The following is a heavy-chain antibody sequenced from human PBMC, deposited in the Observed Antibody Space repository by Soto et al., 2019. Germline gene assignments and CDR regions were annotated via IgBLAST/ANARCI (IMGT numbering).Heavy chain of an antibody. V-gene: IGHV4-31*03. J-gene: IGHJ3*02. Sequence: QVQLQESGPGLVKPSQTLSLTCTVSGGCISNNNYFWSWIRQHPGKGLEWIGYIHYRGSAYYNPSLSGRVTILVDTTKNQFSMKLSSVTAADTAMYYCAREVNVPADADAFDIWGQGTMVTVSS. D-gene: IGHD2-2*01. CDR3: AREVNVPADADAFDI. CDR2: IHYRGSA. CDR1: GGCISNNNYF.